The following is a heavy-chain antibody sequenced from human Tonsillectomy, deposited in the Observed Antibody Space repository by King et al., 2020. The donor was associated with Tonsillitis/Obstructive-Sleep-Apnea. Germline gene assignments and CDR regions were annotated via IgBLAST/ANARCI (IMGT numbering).Heavy chain of an antibody. Sequence: VQLVESGAEVKKPGASVMVSCKASGYIFTSYDISWVRQATGQGLEWMGWMNPKSGNTGYAQKFQGRVTMTRDTFIDTSYMELSGLTSEDTAVYYCAREIPRDLWSGCPGEGDAFDLWGQGTMVTVSS. CDR3: AREIPRDLWSGCPGEGDAFDL. V-gene: IGHV1-8*01. CDR1: GYIFTSYD. D-gene: IGHD3-3*01. CDR2: MNPKSGNT. J-gene: IGHJ3*01.